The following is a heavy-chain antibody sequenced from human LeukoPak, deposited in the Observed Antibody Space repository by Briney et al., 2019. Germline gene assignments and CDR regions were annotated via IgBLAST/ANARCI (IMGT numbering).Heavy chain of an antibody. CDR2: INPDGSVT. CDR1: GFTFSTSW. D-gene: IGHD5-18*01. CDR3: ARDSGYSYGYARDY. V-gene: IGHV3-7*01. J-gene: IGHJ4*02. Sequence: GGSLRLSCAVSGFTFSTSWMTWVRQAPGKGLECVGHINPDGSVTDYLGSVKGRFTISRDNSENSLYLQMNSLRAEDTAVYYCARDSGYSYGYARDYWGQGTLVTVSS.